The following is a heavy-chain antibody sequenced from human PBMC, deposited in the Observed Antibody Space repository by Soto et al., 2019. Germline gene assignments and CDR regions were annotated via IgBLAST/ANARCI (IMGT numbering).Heavy chain of an antibody. V-gene: IGHV3-23*01. J-gene: IGHJ5*02. CDR3: AKDPPLVSIFGVGRWFDP. CDR1: GFTFSGYA. Sequence: GGSLRLSCAASGFTFSGYAMSWVRQAPGKGLEWVSAISGSGGSTYYADSVKGRFTISRDNSKNTLYLQMNSLRAEDTAVYYCAKDPPLVSIFGVGRWFDPWGQGTLVTVSS. D-gene: IGHD3-3*01. CDR2: ISGSGGST.